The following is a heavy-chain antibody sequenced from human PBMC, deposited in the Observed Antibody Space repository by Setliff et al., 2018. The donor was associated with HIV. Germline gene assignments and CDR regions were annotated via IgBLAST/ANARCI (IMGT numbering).Heavy chain of an antibody. Sequence: SETLSLTCAVYSGSFTGYYWTWIRQPPGKGLEWIGEINRFGITNYNPSLKSRLTLSVDTSKNQFSLNVNSVTAADTAVYYCARGTAVVHYYYYY. CDR1: SGSFTGYY. D-gene: IGHD6-19*01. CDR3: ARGTAVVHYYYYY. V-gene: IGHV4-34*01. CDR2: INRFGIT. J-gene: IGHJ6*01.